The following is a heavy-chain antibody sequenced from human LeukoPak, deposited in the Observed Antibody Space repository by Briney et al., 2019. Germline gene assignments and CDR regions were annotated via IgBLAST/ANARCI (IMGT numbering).Heavy chain of an antibody. CDR3: ARGYYYDSSGYPLDY. V-gene: IGHV1-69*13. CDR1: GGTFSSYA. D-gene: IGHD3-22*01. CDR2: IIPIFGTA. J-gene: IGHJ4*02. Sequence: SVKVSCKASGGTFSSYAISWVRQAPGQGLERMGGIIPIFGTANYAQKFQSRVTITADESTSTAYMELSSLRSEDTAVYYCARGYYYDSSGYPLDYWGQGTLVTVSS.